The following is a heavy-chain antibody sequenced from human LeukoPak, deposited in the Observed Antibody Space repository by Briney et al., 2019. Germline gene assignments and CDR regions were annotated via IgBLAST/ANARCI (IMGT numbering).Heavy chain of an antibody. CDR1: GYTFTGYY. Sequence: GASVKVSCKASGYTFTGYYMHWVRQAPGQGLEWMGWINPNSGGTNYAQKFQGRVTMTRDTSISTAYMELSRLRSDDTAVYYCARAARDEYYDILTGYYSPHFDYWGQGTLVTVSS. V-gene: IGHV1-2*02. J-gene: IGHJ4*02. CDR2: INPNSGGT. CDR3: ARAARDEYYDILTGYYSPHFDY. D-gene: IGHD3-9*01.